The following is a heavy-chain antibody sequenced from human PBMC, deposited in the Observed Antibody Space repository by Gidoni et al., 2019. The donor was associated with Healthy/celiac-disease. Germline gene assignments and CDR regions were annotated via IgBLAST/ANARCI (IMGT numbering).Heavy chain of an antibody. J-gene: IGHJ4*02. CDR2: IGVSGGST. V-gene: IGHV3-23*01. Sequence: EVQLLESGGGLVQPGGSLRLYCAASGFTFSSYAMSWVRQAPGKGLGWVSAIGVSGGSTYYEDSVKGRYTISRDNSKNTLYLQMNSLRAEDTAVYYCAKEGVSGYYYGGGYWGQGTLVTVSS. CDR1: GFTFSSYA. CDR3: AKEGVSGYYYGGGY. D-gene: IGHD3-22*01.